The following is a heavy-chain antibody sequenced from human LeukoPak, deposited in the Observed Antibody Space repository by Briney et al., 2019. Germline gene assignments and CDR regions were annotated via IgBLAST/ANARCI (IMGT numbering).Heavy chain of an antibody. CDR3: ARGGSGYDSFYYYGMDV. CDR2: IYDSGST. J-gene: IGHJ6*02. CDR1: GGPISSYY. Sequence: SETLSLTCTVSGGPISSYYWSWIRQPPGKGPEWIGYIYDSGSTNYNPSLKSRVTISVDTSKNQFSLKLSSVTAADTAVYYCARGGSGYDSFYYYGMDVWGQGTTVTVSS. D-gene: IGHD5-12*01. V-gene: IGHV4-59*01.